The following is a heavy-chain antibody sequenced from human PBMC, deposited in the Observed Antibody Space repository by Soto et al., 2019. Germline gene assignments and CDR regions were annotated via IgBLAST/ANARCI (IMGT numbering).Heavy chain of an antibody. D-gene: IGHD6-13*01. Sequence: ASVKVSCKSSGYTFSHYDIHWVRQAPGQGLEWMGRVDPGGGRTTYSEKLQGRVTMTRDASTNTVFLDLKSLTPEDTAVYYCARGYLSSRNPGNLDYWGQGTLVTVSS. V-gene: IGHV1-46*01. CDR1: GYTFSHYD. CDR2: VDPGGGRT. CDR3: ARGYLSSRNPGNLDY. J-gene: IGHJ4*02.